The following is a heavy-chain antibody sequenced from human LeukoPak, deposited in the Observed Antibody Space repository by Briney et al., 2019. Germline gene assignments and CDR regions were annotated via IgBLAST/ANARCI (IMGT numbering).Heavy chain of an antibody. Sequence: GASVKVSCKASGYTFTSYYMHWVRQAPGQGLEWMGWINPNSGGTNYAQKFQGRVTMTRDTSISTAYMELSRLRSDDTAVYYCARVPDSRRVDSSSWYAKNWFDPWGQGTLVTVSS. CDR1: GYTFTSYY. J-gene: IGHJ5*02. CDR3: ARVPDSRRVDSSSWYAKNWFDP. D-gene: IGHD6-13*01. CDR2: INPNSGGT. V-gene: IGHV1-2*02.